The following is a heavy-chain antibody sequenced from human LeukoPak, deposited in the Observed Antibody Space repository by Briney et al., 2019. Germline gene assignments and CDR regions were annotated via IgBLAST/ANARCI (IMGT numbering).Heavy chain of an antibody. CDR2: IYYSGST. CDR1: GVSISSSSYY. Sequence: PSETLSLTCTVSGVSISSSSYYWGWIRQPPGKGLEWIGSIYYSGSTYYNPSLKSRVTISVDTTKNQFSLKLSSVTAADTAVYYCARRYSSSWYVYWGQGTLVTVSS. D-gene: IGHD6-13*01. CDR3: ARRYSSSWYVY. J-gene: IGHJ4*02. V-gene: IGHV4-39*01.